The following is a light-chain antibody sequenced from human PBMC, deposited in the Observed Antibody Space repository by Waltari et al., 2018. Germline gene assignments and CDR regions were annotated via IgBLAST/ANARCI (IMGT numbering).Light chain of an antibody. V-gene: IGKV1-5*03. Sequence: DIQMTQSPSTLSASVGDRVTITCRASQSVNRWFAWYPQKPGKAPKLLISKASALQNGVAPRFSGGGSGTEFTLTISNLQPDDSSTYYCQQYEAFPVTFGHGTKVEIK. CDR1: QSVNRW. J-gene: IGKJ1*01. CDR3: QQYEAFPVT. CDR2: KAS.